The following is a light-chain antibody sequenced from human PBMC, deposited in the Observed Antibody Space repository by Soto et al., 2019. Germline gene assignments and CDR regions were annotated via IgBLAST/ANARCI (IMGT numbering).Light chain of an antibody. J-gene: IGKJ1*01. CDR3: QHDNSYSEA. CDR1: QSISSW. Sequence: DIQITQSPSTLSASVGDRVTITCRASQSISSWLAWYQQKPGKAPKLLIYKASTLKSGVPSRFSGSGSGTEFTLTISSLQPDDFATYYCQHDNSYSEAFGQGTKVDIK. V-gene: IGKV1-5*03. CDR2: KAS.